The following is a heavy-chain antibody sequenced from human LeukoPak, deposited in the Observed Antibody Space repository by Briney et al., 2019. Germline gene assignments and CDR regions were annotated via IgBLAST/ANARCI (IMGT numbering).Heavy chain of an antibody. CDR3: ARGSEESFDY. Sequence: KSSETLSLTCTVSGGSISSGGYYWSWIRQHPGKGLEWIGYIYYSGSTYYNPSLKSRVTISVDTSKNQFSLKLSSVTAADTAVYYCARGSEESFDYWGQGTLVTVSS. CDR1: GGSISSGGYY. CDR2: IYYSGST. V-gene: IGHV4-30-4*08. J-gene: IGHJ4*02.